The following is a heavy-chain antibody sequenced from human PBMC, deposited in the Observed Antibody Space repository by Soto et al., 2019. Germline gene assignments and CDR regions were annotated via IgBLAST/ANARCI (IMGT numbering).Heavy chain of an antibody. J-gene: IGHJ5*02. CDR2: IYYSGST. V-gene: IGHV4-31*01. D-gene: IGHD3-3*01. Sequence: QVQLQESGPGLVKPSQTLSLTCTVSGGSISSGDYYWSWIRQHPGKGLEWIGYIYYSGSTYYNPSIKRQVTISVHTSKNQFSLKRSSVTAADTAVYYCARWWSGSRQGFDPWGQGTLVTVSS. CDR3: ARWWSGSRQGFDP. CDR1: GGSISSGDYY.